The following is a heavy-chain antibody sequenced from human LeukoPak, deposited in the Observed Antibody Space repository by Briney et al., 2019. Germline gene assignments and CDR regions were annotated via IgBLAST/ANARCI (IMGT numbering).Heavy chain of an antibody. CDR3: ARYRYCDCNSCYWFDP. Sequence: SETLSLTCTVSGGSISSSSYYWGWIRQPPGKGLEWIGSIYYSGSTYYNPSLKSRVTISVDTSKNQFSLKLSSVTAADTAMYYCARYRYCDCNSCYWFDPWRQGTLVTVSS. CDR2: IYYSGST. D-gene: IGHD2-2*01. J-gene: IGHJ5*02. CDR1: GGSISSSSYY. V-gene: IGHV4-39*07.